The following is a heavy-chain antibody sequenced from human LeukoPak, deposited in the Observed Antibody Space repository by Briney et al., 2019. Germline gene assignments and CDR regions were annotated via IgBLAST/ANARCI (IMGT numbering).Heavy chain of an antibody. J-gene: IGHJ3*02. CDR2: INHSGST. V-gene: IGHV4-34*01. CDR1: GGSFSDYY. Sequence: PSETLSLNCAVYGGSFSDYYWSWIRQPPGKGLEWIGEINHSGSTNYNPSLKSRVTISVDMSKNQFSLKLSSVSAADTAVYYCASLWPYQLSAFDIWGQGTMVTVSS. CDR3: ASLWPYQLSAFDI. D-gene: IGHD2-2*01.